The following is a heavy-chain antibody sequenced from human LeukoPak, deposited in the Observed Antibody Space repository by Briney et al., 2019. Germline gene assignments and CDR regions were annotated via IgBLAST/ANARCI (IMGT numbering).Heavy chain of an antibody. CDR1: GGTFSSYA. Sequence: ASVKVSCKASGGTFSSYAISWVRQAPGKGLEWMGGFDPEDGETIYAQKFQGRVTMTEDTSTDTAYMELSSLRSEDTAVYYCASRAYGSGSYYNQDYWGQGTLVTVSS. J-gene: IGHJ4*02. CDR2: FDPEDGET. CDR3: ASRAYGSGSYYNQDY. V-gene: IGHV1-24*01. D-gene: IGHD3-10*01.